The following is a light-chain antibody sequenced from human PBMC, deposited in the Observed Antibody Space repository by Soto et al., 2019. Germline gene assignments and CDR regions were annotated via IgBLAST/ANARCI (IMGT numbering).Light chain of an antibody. V-gene: IGLV2-23*02. CDR1: SNDVGGYNL. J-gene: IGLJ3*02. CDR3: CSHVGGSSPQWV. CDR2: EVN. Sequence: QSVLTQPASMSGSPGQSITISCTGTSNDVGGYNLVSWFQQHPGKAPKLMISEVNKRPSGVSNRFSGSKSANTASLTISGLQAEDEADYYCCSHVGGSSPQWVFGGGTQLTVL.